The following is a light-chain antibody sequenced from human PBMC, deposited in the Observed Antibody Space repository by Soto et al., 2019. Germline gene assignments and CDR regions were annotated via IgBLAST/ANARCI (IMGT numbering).Light chain of an antibody. V-gene: IGKV1-12*01. Sequence: DNQMTHSPSRVTGPAXHPRTPTCRARQDISAWLIWYQQKPGKAPRLLISVTSSLQSGVPSRFSGSGSGTDFTLTISSLQPEDFAAYYCQQANCFPPTFGQGTKVDIK. J-gene: IGKJ1*01. CDR3: QQANCFPPT. CDR2: VTS. CDR1: QDISAW.